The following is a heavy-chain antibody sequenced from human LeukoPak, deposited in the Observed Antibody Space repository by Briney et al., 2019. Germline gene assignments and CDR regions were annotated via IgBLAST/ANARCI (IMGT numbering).Heavy chain of an antibody. CDR2: IYDGGHT. J-gene: IGHJ5*02. CDR1: GFAVSNYY. D-gene: IGHD3-22*01. V-gene: IGHV3-66*02. CDR3: ARARCDTCGYGS. Sequence: GGSLRLSCAASGFAVSNYYMSWVRQAPGRGLEWVAVIYDGGHTDYADSVKGRFTISRDSSKNTLYLQMNSLRPEDTAEYYCARARCDTCGYGSWGQGTLVTVSS.